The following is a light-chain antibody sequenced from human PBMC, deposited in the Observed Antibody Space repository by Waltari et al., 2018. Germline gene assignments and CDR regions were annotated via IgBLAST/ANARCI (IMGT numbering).Light chain of an antibody. V-gene: IGLV2-8*01. CDR1: SSDVGGYNY. Sequence: QSALTQPPSASGSPGQSVTISCTGTSSDVGGYNYVSWYQQPPGKAPKLMIYEVSKRPSGVPDRFSGSKSGNTASLTVSGLQAEDEADYYCSSYAGRNNLVFGGGTKLTVL. J-gene: IGLJ2*01. CDR2: EVS. CDR3: SSYAGRNNLV.